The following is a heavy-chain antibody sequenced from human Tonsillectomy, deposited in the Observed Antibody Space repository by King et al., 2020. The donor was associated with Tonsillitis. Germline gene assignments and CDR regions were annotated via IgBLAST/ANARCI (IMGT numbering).Heavy chain of an antibody. Sequence: VQLVESVGGFVQPGGSLRLSCAASGFTFSSYAMSWVRQAPWKGLDWVSAISVIVVSTYYANSVKGRFTNSRDNSKNPLYLQMNSLRAEDTAVYYCAKTTRLEDYYYGMDVWGQGTTVTVSS. CDR2: ISVIVVST. J-gene: IGHJ6*02. V-gene: IGHV3-23*04. CDR3: AKTTRLEDYYYGMDV. CDR1: GFTFSSYA. D-gene: IGHD1-1*01.